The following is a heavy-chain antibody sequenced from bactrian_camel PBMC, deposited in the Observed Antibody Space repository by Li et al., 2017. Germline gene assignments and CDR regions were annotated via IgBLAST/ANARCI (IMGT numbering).Heavy chain of an antibody. V-gene: IGHV3S53*01. CDR2: INIGGST. J-gene: IGHJ4*01. CDR1: GYINSRKA. Sequence: VQLVESGGGSVQTGGSLRLSCAASGYINSRKAMGWFRQFPGKEREGVAGINIGGSTIYADSVEGRFTISTDNAKNTLYLQLDSLRTEDTATYYCAKGRPRLGLVAADLDRGQGTQVTVS. CDR3: AKGRPRLGLVAADLD. D-gene: IGHD7*01.